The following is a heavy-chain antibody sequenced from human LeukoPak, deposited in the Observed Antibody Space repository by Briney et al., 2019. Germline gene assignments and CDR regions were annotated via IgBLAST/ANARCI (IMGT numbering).Heavy chain of an antibody. CDR1: GFTFSSYA. V-gene: IGHV3-48*03. CDR2: ISSSGSTI. CDR3: AELGITMIGGV. Sequence: GGSLRLSSAASGFTFSSYAMNWVRQAPGKGLEWVSYISSSGSTIYYADSVKGRFTISRDNAKNSLYLQMNSLRAEDTAVYYCAELGITMIGGVWGKGTTVTISS. J-gene: IGHJ6*04. D-gene: IGHD3-10*02.